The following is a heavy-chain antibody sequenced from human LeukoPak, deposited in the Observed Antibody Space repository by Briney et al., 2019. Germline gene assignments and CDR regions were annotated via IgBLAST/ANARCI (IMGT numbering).Heavy chain of an antibody. J-gene: IGHJ3*02. V-gene: IGHV3-21*01. CDR1: GFTFSSYS. CDR3: ARDLDSSGYYPGAFDI. D-gene: IGHD3-22*01. CDR2: ISSSSSYI. Sequence: GGSLRLSCAASGFTFSSYSMNWVRQAPGKGLEWVSSISSSSSYIYYADSVKGRFTISRGNSKNTLYLQMNSLRAEDTAVYYCARDLDSSGYYPGAFDIWGQGTMVTVSS.